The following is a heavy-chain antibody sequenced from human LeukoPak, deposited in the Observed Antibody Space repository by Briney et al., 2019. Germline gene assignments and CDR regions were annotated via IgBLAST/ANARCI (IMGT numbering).Heavy chain of an antibody. CDR3: AKDREKWLRNYNWFDP. CDR1: GFTFSSYA. D-gene: IGHD5-12*01. CDR2: ISGSGGST. V-gene: IGHV3-23*01. Sequence: PGGSLRLSCAASGFTFSSYAMSWVRQAPGKGLEWVSAISGSGGSTYYADSVKGRFTISRDNSKNTLYLQMNSLRAEDTAVYYCAKDREKWLRNYNWFDPWGQGTLVTVSS. J-gene: IGHJ5*02.